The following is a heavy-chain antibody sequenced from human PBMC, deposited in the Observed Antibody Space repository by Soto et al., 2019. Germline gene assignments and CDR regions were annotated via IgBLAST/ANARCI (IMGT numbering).Heavy chain of an antibody. J-gene: IGHJ5*02. CDR2: ISYDGSNK. CDR3: ARDPLLWFGESYWFDP. D-gene: IGHD3-10*01. Sequence: GGSLRLSCAASGFTFSSYAMHWVRQAPGKGLKWVAVISYDGSNKYYADSVKGRFTISRDNSKNTLYLQMNSLRAEDTAVYYCARDPLLWFGESYWFDPWGQGTLVTVSS. V-gene: IGHV3-30-3*01. CDR1: GFTFSSYA.